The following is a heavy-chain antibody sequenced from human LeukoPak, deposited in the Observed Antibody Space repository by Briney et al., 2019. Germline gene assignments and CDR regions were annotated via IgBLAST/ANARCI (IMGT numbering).Heavy chain of an antibody. CDR1: GFTFSSYA. D-gene: IGHD2-2*01. CDR3: VKEAVVPAAANPFDY. CDR2: ISSNGGST. Sequence: GGSLRLSCSASGFTFSSYAMHWVRQAPGKGLESVSAISSNGGSTYYADSVKGRFTISRDNSKNTLYLQMSSLRAEDTAVYYCVKEAVVPAAANPFDYWGQGTLVTVSS. V-gene: IGHV3-64D*06. J-gene: IGHJ4*02.